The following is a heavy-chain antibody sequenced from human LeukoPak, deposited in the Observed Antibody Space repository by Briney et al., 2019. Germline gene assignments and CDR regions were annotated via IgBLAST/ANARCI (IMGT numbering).Heavy chain of an antibody. D-gene: IGHD3-3*01. CDR2: ISGSGART. V-gene: IGHV3-23*01. J-gene: IGHJ4*02. Sequence: GGSLRLSCAASGFTFTSSAMSWVRQAPGKGLEWVSAISGSGARTYYADSVKGRFTISRDNSRNTLYLQMNSLRAEDTAVYYCARQRMNDFWSGYYYWGQGTLVTVSS. CDR3: ARQRMNDFWSGYYY. CDR1: GFTFTSSA.